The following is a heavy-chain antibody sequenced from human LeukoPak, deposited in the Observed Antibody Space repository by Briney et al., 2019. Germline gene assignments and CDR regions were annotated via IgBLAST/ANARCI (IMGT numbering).Heavy chain of an antibody. J-gene: IGHJ4*02. V-gene: IGHV3-9*01. Sequence: GGSLRLSCAASGFTFDDYAMHWVGQAPGQGLEWVSGISWNSGSIGYADSVKGRFTISRDNAKNSLYLQMNSLRPEDTALYYCAALASGNYYGDYWGQGNLVTVSS. D-gene: IGHD1-26*01. CDR2: ISWNSGSI. CDR1: GFTFDDYA. CDR3: AALASGNYYGDY.